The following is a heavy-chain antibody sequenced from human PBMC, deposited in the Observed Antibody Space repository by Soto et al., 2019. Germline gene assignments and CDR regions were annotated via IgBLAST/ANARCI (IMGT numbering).Heavy chain of an antibody. J-gene: IGHJ6*03. CDR2: INPNGGAT. D-gene: IGHD5-12*01. Sequence: VQLAQSGAEVKKPGASVKVSCKTSGDSFNDYYIHWVRQAPGQGLEWMGWINPNGGATKYAQKFQGRVTVTRDTSIRTVYMELSSLRSDDTAVYYCARESGGATATLDYYYFYMDVRGKGTTVTVSS. CDR3: ARESGGATATLDYYYFYMDV. CDR1: GDSFNDYY. V-gene: IGHV1-2*02.